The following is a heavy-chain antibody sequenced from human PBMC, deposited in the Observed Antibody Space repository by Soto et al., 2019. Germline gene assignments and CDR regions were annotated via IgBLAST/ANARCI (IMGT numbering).Heavy chain of an antibody. CDR1: GYTFTGYY. J-gene: IGHJ4*02. Sequence: ASVKVSCKASGYTFTGYYMHWVRQAPGQGLEWMGWINPNRGGTNYAQKFQGRVTMTRDTSVSTAYMELSRLRSDDTAVYYCAGGVTARYSSSGYDYWGQGTLVTVSS. D-gene: IGHD6-13*01. CDR2: INPNRGGT. CDR3: AGGVTARYSSSGYDY. V-gene: IGHV1-2*02.